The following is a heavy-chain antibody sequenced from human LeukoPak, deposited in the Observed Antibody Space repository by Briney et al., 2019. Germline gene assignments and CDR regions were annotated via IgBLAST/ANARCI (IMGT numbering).Heavy chain of an antibody. V-gene: IGHV4-61*02. D-gene: IGHD1-26*01. J-gene: IGHJ4*02. CDR1: GGSISSCSYY. CDR2: IYTSGST. CDR3: ARVESGIVGATDFDY. Sequence: SETLSLTCTVSGGSISSCSYYWSWIRQPAGKGLEWIVRIYTSGSTNYNPSLKSRVTISVDTSKNQFSLKLRSVTAADTAVYYCARVESGIVGATDFDYWGQGTLVTVPS.